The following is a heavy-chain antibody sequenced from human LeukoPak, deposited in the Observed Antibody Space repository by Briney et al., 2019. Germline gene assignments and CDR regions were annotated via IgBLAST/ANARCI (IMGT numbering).Heavy chain of an antibody. CDR3: AKVRGDHAHLQDDFDF. Sequence: GGSLRLSCTASGFTFSSHAMTWVRQPAGKGLQWVSSITGSGSGAYYADSVKGRVTISRDNSKNTLFLHMDSLRVEDTAMYYCAKVRGDHAHLQDDFDFWGQGTLVTVSS. J-gene: IGHJ4*02. D-gene: IGHD2-21*02. CDR2: ITGSGSGA. V-gene: IGHV3-23*01. CDR1: GFTFSSHA.